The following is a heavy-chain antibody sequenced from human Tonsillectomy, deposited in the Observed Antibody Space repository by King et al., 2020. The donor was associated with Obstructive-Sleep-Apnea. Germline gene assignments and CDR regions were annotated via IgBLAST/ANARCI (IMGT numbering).Heavy chain of an antibody. J-gene: IGHJ4*02. CDR2: ISSFSSTI. CDR3: ARDRALYYFDY. Sequence: VQLVESGGGLVQPGGSLRLSCAASGFTFSSYSMNWVRQAPGKGLEWVSCISSFSSTIYYADSVKGRFTISRDNAKNSLCLQMNSLRAEDTAVYYCARDRALYYFDYWGQGTLVTVSS. D-gene: IGHD2-15*01. V-gene: IGHV3-48*04. CDR1: GFTFSSYS.